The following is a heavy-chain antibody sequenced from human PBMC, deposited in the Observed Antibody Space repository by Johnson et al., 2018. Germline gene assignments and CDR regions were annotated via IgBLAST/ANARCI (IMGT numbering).Heavy chain of an antibody. CDR1: GYTFTSYA. CDR3: ARDSLPGSYYGGAFDI. CDR2: INAGNGNT. Sequence: QVQLVQSGAEVKKPGASXKVSCKASGYTFTSYAMHWVRQAPGQRLEWMGWINAGNGNTKYSQKFQGRVPITRDTSARTAYMELRSLRTEDTAVYYCARDSLPGSYYGGAFDIWGQGTMVTVSS. V-gene: IGHV1-3*01. D-gene: IGHD1-26*01. J-gene: IGHJ3*02.